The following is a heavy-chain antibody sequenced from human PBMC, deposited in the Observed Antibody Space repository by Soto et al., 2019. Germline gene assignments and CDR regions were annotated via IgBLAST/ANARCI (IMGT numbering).Heavy chain of an antibody. V-gene: IGHV3-23*01. CDR3: AKMVYYDSSGLNWFDS. CDR2: LNGGGGTA. CDR1: GFTFKNYA. D-gene: IGHD3-22*01. Sequence: EVQFLESGGGLVQPGESLTLSCTASGFTFKNYAMTWVRQAPGKGLAWVSTLNGGGGTADYADSVKGRFAISRDNSKNTLSLEINSLGAEDTAIYYCAKMVYYDSSGLNWFDSCGQGILVTVSS. J-gene: IGHJ5*01.